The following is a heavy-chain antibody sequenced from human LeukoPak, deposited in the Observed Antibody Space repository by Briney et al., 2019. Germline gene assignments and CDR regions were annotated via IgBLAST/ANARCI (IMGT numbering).Heavy chain of an antibody. D-gene: IGHD3-3*01. CDR2: INPNSGGT. V-gene: IGHV1-2*02. Sequence: ASVKVSCKASGYTFTGYYMHWVRQAPGQGLEWMGWINPNSGGTNYAQKFQGRVTMTRDTSISTAYMELSRLRSDDTAVYYCASPGGVYYDFWSGYSWGQGTLVTVSS. J-gene: IGHJ4*02. CDR1: GYTFTGYY. CDR3: ASPGGVYYDFWSGYS.